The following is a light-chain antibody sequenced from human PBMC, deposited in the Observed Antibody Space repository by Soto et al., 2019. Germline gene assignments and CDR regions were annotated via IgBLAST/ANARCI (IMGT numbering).Light chain of an antibody. Sequence: QSALTQPASVSGSPGQSSTISCTGSSSDVGGYNYVSWYQQHPGKVPKLMIYEVSNRPSGVSNRFSGSKSGNTASLTISGLRAEDEADYFCASFTSTSTQVLGPGTKVTVL. CDR1: SSDVGGYNY. J-gene: IGLJ1*01. V-gene: IGLV2-14*01. CDR3: ASFTSTSTQV. CDR2: EVS.